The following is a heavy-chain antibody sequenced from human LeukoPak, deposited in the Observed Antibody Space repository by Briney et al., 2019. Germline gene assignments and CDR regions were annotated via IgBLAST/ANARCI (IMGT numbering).Heavy chain of an antibody. CDR1: GFTFSSYG. Sequence: GGSLRLSCAASGFTFSSYGMHWVRQAPGKWLEWVAVIWYDGSNKYYADSVKGRFTISRDNSKNTLYLQMNSLRAEDTAVYYCAKDYGSGWYYYFDYWGQGTLVTVSS. J-gene: IGHJ4*02. CDR2: IWYDGSNK. V-gene: IGHV3-33*06. CDR3: AKDYGSGWYYYFDY. D-gene: IGHD6-19*01.